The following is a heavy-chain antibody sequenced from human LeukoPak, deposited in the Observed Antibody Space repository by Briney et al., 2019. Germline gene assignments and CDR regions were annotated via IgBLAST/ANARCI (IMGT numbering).Heavy chain of an antibody. CDR3: ARGGLYYYDSSGYSQLGY. J-gene: IGHJ4*02. V-gene: IGHV4-34*01. D-gene: IGHD3-22*01. CDR1: GGSFSGYY. CDR2: INHSGST. Sequence: SETLSLTCAVYGGSFSGYYWSWIRQPPGKGREWIGEINHSGSTNYNPSLKSRVTISVDTSKNQFSLKLSSVTAADAAVYYCARGGLYYYDSSGYSQLGYWGQGTLVTVSS.